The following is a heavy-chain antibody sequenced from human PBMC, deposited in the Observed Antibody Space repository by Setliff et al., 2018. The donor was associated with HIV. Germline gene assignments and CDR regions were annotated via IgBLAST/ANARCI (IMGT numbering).Heavy chain of an antibody. Sequence: GGSLRLSCAASGFTFSSYEMNWVRQAPGKGLEWVSGIGGAYDGNTYHADSVKGRFTIFRENSKNILYLQMSNLRAEDTALYYCAKVMITTTWAFDFWGQGTPVTVSS. CDR2: IGGAYDGNT. CDR1: GFTFSSYE. V-gene: IGHV3-23*01. D-gene: IGHD1-26*01. CDR3: AKVMITTTWAFDF. J-gene: IGHJ4*02.